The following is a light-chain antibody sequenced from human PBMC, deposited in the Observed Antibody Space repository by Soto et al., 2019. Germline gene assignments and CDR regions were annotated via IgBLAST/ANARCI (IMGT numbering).Light chain of an antibody. CDR2: EVS. Sequence: QSALTQPASVSGSPGQSITISCTGTSSDVGSYNLVSWYQQHPGKAPKVMIYEVSKRPSGVSNRFSGSKSGNTASLTISGLQAEDEADYYCSSYTSSSTLYVFGTGTKLTVL. CDR1: SSDVGSYNL. CDR3: SSYTSSSTLYV. J-gene: IGLJ1*01. V-gene: IGLV2-14*02.